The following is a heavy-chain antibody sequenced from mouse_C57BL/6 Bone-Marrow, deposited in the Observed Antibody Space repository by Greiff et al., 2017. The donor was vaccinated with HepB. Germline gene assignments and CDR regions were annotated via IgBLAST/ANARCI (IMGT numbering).Heavy chain of an antibody. CDR2: ISSGGDYI. Sequence: DVMLVESGEGLVKPGGSLKLSCAASGFTFSSYAMSWVRQTPEKRLEWVAYISSGGDYIYYADTVKGRFTISRDNARNTLYLQMSSLKSEDTAMYYCTRDDHYGTGWYFDVWGTGTTVTVSS. J-gene: IGHJ1*03. CDR3: TRDDHYGTGWYFDV. CDR1: GFTFSSYA. V-gene: IGHV5-9-1*02. D-gene: IGHD2-1*01.